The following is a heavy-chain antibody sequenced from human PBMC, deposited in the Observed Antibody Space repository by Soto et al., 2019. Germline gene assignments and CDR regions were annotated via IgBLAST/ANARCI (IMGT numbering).Heavy chain of an antibody. J-gene: IGHJ4*02. CDR3: ARESEDLTSNFDY. CDR2: ISSTTNYK. Sequence: PCGASGFTFTSYSINCVRHSPGKGLEWVSSISSTTNYKYYGDSIKVRFTISRDNAKNSLYLEMNSLRAEDTAVYYWARESEDLTSNFDYWGQGTLVTGSS. CDR1: GFTFTSYS. V-gene: IGHV3-21*06.